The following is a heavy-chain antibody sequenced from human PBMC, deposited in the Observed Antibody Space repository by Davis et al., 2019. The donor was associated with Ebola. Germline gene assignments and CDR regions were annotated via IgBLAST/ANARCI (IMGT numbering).Heavy chain of an antibody. CDR3: ARVRGYSYGNPYYYGMDV. CDR1: GGTFSNYA. V-gene: IGHV1-69*13. CDR2: IIPNFGTA. D-gene: IGHD5-18*01. J-gene: IGHJ6*04. Sequence: SVKVSCKASGGTFSNYAISWVRQAPGQGLEWMGGIIPNFGTANYAQKFQGRVTITADESTSTAYMELSSLRSEDTAVYYCARVRGYSYGNPYYYGMDVWGKGTTVTVSS.